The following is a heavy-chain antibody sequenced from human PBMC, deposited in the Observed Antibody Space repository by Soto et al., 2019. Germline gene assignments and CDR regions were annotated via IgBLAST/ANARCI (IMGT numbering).Heavy chain of an antibody. Sequence: PGESLKISCKDSGYTFGSYYIAWVRQMPGKGPEWMGIIHPGDSDTRHSPSFQGQVTISADRSINTAYLQWSSLKASDTAMYYCAKWDLPPRPGQSPAFRGGMDVWGQGTTVTVSS. CDR2: IHPGDSDT. CDR1: GYTFGSYY. V-gene: IGHV5-51*01. J-gene: IGHJ6*02. CDR3: AKWDLPPRPGQSPAFRGGMDV. D-gene: IGHD1-26*01.